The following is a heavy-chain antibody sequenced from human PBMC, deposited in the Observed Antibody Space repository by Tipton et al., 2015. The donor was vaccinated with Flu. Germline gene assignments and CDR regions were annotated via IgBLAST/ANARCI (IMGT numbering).Heavy chain of an antibody. Sequence: TLSLTCAVYGGSFSGYYWSWIRQLPGKGLEWIGEINHSGSTNYNPSLKSRVTISEDTSKNQFSLQLSSVTAADTAVYYCARGSAGTYLYYYGMDVWGQGTTVTVSS. CDR1: GGSFSGYY. CDR3: ARGSAGTYLYYYGMDV. V-gene: IGHV4-34*01. J-gene: IGHJ6*02. CDR2: INHSGST. D-gene: IGHD3-16*02.